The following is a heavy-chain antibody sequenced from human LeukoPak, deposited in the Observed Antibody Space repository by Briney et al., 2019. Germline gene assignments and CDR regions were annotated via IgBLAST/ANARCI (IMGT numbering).Heavy chain of an antibody. CDR3: AKGGVPFGYFDWSYFDY. V-gene: IGHV3-30*18. D-gene: IGHD3-9*01. CDR2: ISYDGSNK. J-gene: IGHJ4*02. Sequence: GRSLRLSCAASGFTFSSYGMHWVRQAPDKGLEWVAVISYDGSNKYYADSVKGRFTISRDNSKNTLYLQMNSLRAEDTAVYYCAKGGVPFGYFDWSYFDYWGQGTLVTVSS. CDR1: GFTFSSYG.